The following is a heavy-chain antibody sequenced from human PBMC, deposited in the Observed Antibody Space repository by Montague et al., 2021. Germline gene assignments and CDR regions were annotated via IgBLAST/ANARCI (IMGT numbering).Heavy chain of an antibody. V-gene: IGHV6-1*01. Sequence: CAISGGSVSSNSAAWNWIRQSPSRGLEWLGRTYYRSTWYTDYTVSVKGRIAINPDTSKNQFSLQLNSVTPEDTAVYYCAREGVGDLLFSFDSWGQGTLVTVSS. CDR3: AREGVGDLLFSFDS. CDR2: TYYRSTWYT. CDR1: GGSVSSNSAA. J-gene: IGHJ5*01. D-gene: IGHD3-10*01.